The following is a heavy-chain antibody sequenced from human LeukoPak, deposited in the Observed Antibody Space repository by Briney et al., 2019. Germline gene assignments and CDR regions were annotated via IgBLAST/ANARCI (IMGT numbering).Heavy chain of an antibody. Sequence: RGTLRLSCAASGFSFSRSYMNWVRQAPGKGQEWVATIKQDGVDKYYVDSVKGRFTISRDTAKNSLFLQMNSLRDEYTAVYYCARDPSRYDLDYWGQGTLVTVSS. CDR2: IKQDGVDK. CDR1: GFSFSRSY. D-gene: IGHD5-12*01. J-gene: IGHJ4*02. V-gene: IGHV3-7*01. CDR3: ARDPSRYDLDY.